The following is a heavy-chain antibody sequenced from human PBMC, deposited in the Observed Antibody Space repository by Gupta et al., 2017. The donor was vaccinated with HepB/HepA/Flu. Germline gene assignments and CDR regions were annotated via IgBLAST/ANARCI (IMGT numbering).Heavy chain of an antibody. Sequence: QMQLVQAGAEAKKPGASEKVSCSAADYSFPSYYLYWVRQAPGQGLEWMGVIHPGAGSTTYAQKFQGRVTMTRDTSTSTVYMELSSLTSEDTAVYYCARAEDSTTWYPLDVWGQGTTVTVSS. CDR3: ARAEDSTTWYPLDV. CDR1: DYSFPSYY. D-gene: IGHD2/OR15-2a*01. J-gene: IGHJ6*02. CDR2: IHPGAGST. V-gene: IGHV1-46*01.